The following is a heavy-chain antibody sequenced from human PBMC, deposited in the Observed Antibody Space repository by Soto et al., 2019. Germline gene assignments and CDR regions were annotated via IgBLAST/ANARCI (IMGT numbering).Heavy chain of an antibody. V-gene: IGHV1-18*04. CDR3: ARDGVGATELGVY. Sequence: ASVKGLLQGFWLHLYQLRYQLGATGPGQGLEWMGWISAYNGNTNYAQKLQGRVTMTTDTSTSTAYMELRSLRSDDTAVYYCARDGVGATELGVYWGQGTLVTVSS. J-gene: IGHJ4*02. CDR2: ISAYNGNT. CDR1: LHLYQLR. D-gene: IGHD1-26*01.